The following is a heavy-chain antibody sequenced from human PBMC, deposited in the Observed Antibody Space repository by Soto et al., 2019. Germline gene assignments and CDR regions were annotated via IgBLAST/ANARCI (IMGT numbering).Heavy chain of an antibody. J-gene: IGHJ6*02. Sequence: QVQLVQSGAEVKKPGSSVKVSCKASGGTFSSYAISWVRQAPGQGLECMGGIIPIFGTANYAQKFQGRVTITADKSTSTAYMELSSLRSEDTAVYYCASPTREWLPPARDYYYGMDVWGQGTTVTVYS. CDR1: GGTFSSYA. CDR2: IIPIFGTA. D-gene: IGHD3-3*01. V-gene: IGHV1-69*06. CDR3: ASPTREWLPPARDYYYGMDV.